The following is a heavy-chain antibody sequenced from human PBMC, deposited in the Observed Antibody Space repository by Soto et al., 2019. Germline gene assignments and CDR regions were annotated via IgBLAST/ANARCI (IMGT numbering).Heavy chain of an antibody. J-gene: IGHJ4*02. V-gene: IGHV1-69*13. D-gene: IGHD4-17*01. Sequence: ASVKVSCKASGGTFSSYAISWVRQAPGQGLEWMGGIIPIFGTANYAQKFQGRVTITADESTSTAYMELSSLRSEDTAVYYCACNDYGDSYYFDYWGQGTLVTVSS. CDR1: GGTFSSYA. CDR3: ACNDYGDSYYFDY. CDR2: IIPIFGTA.